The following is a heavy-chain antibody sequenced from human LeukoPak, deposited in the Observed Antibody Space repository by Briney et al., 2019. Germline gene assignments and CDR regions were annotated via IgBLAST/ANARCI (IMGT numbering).Heavy chain of an antibody. D-gene: IGHD1-26*01. CDR1: GGSISSSSYY. CDR2: IYYSGST. Sequence: SETLSLTCTVSGGSISSSSYYWGWIRQPPGKGLEWIGSIYYSGSTYYNPSLKSRVTISVDTSKNQFSLKLSSVTAEDTAVYYCARVHYGGSSIYYSYMDVWGKGTTVTVSS. J-gene: IGHJ6*03. CDR3: ARVHYGGSSIYYSYMDV. V-gene: IGHV4-39*07.